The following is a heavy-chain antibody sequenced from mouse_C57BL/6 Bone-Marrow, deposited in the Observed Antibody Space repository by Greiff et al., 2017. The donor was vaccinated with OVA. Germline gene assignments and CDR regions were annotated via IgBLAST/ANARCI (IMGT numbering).Heavy chain of an antibody. CDR2: ISNLAYSI. Sequence: EVQGVESGGGLVQPGGSLKLSCAASGFTFSDYGMAWVRQAPRKGPEWVAFISNLAYSIYYADTVTGRFTISRENAKNTLYLEMSSLRSEDTAMYYCARHGHAMDYWGQGTSVTVSS. CDR3: ARHGHAMDY. J-gene: IGHJ4*01. V-gene: IGHV5-15*01. CDR1: GFTFSDYG.